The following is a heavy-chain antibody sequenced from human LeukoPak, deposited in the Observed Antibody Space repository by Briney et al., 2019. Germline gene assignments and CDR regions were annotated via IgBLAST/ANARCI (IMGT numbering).Heavy chain of an antibody. CDR1: GFTFSSYA. J-gene: IGHJ4*02. Sequence: GSLRLSCAASGFTFSSYAMSWVRQAPGKGLEWVSAISGSGDSTYYGDSVKGRFTISRDDSKNTLYLQMNSLRAEDTAVYYCAKTRPLDSSSWSHGDYWGQGTLVTVSS. CDR2: ISGSGDST. V-gene: IGHV3-23*01. CDR3: AKTRPLDSSSWSHGDY. D-gene: IGHD6-13*01.